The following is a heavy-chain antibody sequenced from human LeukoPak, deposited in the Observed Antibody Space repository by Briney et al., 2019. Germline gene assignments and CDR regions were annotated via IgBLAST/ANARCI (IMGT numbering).Heavy chain of an antibody. V-gene: IGHV4-34*01. CDR2: INHSGST. CDR3: ARAPRSGIVGATGAFDI. CDR1: GRSFSGYY. D-gene: IGHD1-26*01. J-gene: IGHJ3*02. Sequence: SETLSLTCAVYGRSFSGYYWSWIRQPPGKGLEWIGEINHSGSTNYNPSLKSRVTISVDTSKNQFSLKLSSVTAADTAVYYCARAPRSGIVGATGAFDIWGQGTMVTVSS.